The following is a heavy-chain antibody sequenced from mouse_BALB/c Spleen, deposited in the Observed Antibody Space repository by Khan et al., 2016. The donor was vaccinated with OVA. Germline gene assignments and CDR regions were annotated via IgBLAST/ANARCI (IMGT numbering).Heavy chain of an antibody. CDR3: ASKSYGKGAY. V-gene: IGHV3-6*02. CDR1: GYSITSGYY. J-gene: IGHJ3*01. D-gene: IGHD2-1*01. Sequence: VQLKESGPGLVKPSQSLSLTCSVTGYSITSGYYWSWIRQFPGNRLEWMGYISYDGSNNYNPSLKNRISITRDTSKKQFFLQLNSVTTEDTATYYCASKSYGKGAYWGQGTLVTVSA. CDR2: ISYDGSN.